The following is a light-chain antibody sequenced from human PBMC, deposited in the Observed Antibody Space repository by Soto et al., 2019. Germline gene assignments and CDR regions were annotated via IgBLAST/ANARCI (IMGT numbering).Light chain of an antibody. CDR2: ADD. V-gene: IGLV6-57*01. Sequence: NFMLTQPHSMSESPGKTVTISCTRSSGRIASSYVQWYQQRPGSSPSIVIYADDQRSSGVPDRFSGSIDRSSNSASLTISGLKSEDEADYYCQSDDSDTVIFGGGTKLTVL. J-gene: IGLJ2*01. CDR3: QSDDSDTVI. CDR1: SGRIASSY.